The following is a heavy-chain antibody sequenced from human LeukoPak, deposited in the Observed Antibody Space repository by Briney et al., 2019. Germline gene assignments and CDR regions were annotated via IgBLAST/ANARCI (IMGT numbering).Heavy chain of an antibody. CDR2: LSYDGGNK. Sequence: GRSLRLSCAASGFTFRSYGMHWVRQAPGKGLEWVAVLSYDGGNKYYADSVKGRFTISRDNSKNTLYLQMNSLRTEDTAVYYCAKDIGEGGQWAFNYWGQGTLVTVSS. CDR3: AKDIGEGGQWAFNY. CDR1: GFTFRSYG. J-gene: IGHJ4*02. V-gene: IGHV3-30*18. D-gene: IGHD3-10*01.